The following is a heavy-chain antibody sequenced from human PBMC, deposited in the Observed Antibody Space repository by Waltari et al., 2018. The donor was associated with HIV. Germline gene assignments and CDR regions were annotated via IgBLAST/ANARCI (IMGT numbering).Heavy chain of an antibody. Sequence: QVQLVQWGGGVVQPGRSLGLSCAASGITYNNDGMASVRQTPGKGPVWVVVIWCDGGKKDYADSVRVRFTISRDNSTNRLYLQMNSLRVDATAVYLCAGGAHWDGYNSDWYFDLWGRGTLVTVSS. CDR2: IWCDGGKK. CDR3: AGGAHWDGYNSDWYFDL. J-gene: IGHJ2*01. CDR1: GITYNNDG. V-gene: IGHV3-33*01. D-gene: IGHD5-12*01.